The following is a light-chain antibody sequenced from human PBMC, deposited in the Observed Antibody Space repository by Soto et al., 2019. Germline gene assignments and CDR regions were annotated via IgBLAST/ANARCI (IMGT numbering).Light chain of an antibody. Sequence: QSALTQPASVSGSPGQSITISCTGTSSDVGSYNLVSWYQQHPGKAPKLMNYEVSKRPSGVSNRFSGSKSGNTASLTISGLQAEDEADYYCCSYAGSSTPKVFGGGTKLTVL. J-gene: IGLJ2*01. CDR3: CSYAGSSTPKV. CDR1: SSDVGSYNL. CDR2: EVS. V-gene: IGLV2-23*02.